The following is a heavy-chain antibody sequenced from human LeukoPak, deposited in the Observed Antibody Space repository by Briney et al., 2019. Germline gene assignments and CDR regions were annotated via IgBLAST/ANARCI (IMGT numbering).Heavy chain of an antibody. J-gene: IGHJ4*02. CDR2: LTNSGGSGGDT. CDR1: GFTFSTYA. V-gene: IGHV3-23*01. Sequence: GGSLRLSCAASGFTFSTYAMSWVRQAPGKGLEWVSALTNSGGSGGDTYYADSVKGRFIISRDNSKSTLYLQLSSLRAEDTAVYYCAKAMSTDHYDSRGFYRVDFDSWGQGTLVTVSS. D-gene: IGHD3-22*01. CDR3: AKAMSTDHYDSRGFYRVDFDS.